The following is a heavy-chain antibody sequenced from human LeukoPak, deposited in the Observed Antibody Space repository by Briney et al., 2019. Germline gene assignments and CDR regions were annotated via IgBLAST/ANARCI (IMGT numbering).Heavy chain of an antibody. J-gene: IGHJ4*02. D-gene: IGHD2-2*01. CDR2: IYHSGST. CDR3: ARGGQSRYCSSTSCYDY. Sequence: SETLSLTCAVSGGSISSSNWWSWVRQPPGKGLEWIGEIYHSGSTNYNPSLKSRVTISVDKSKNQFSLKLSSVTAADTAVYYCARGGQSRYCSSTSCYDYWGQGTLVTVSS. V-gene: IGHV4-4*02. CDR1: GGSISSSNW.